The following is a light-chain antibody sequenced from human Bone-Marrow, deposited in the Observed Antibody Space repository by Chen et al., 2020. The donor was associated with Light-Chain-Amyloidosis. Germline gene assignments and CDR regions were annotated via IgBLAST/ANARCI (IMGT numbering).Light chain of an antibody. V-gene: IGLV3-21*02. J-gene: IGLJ3*02. CDR1: NIGSTS. CDR3: QVWDRSSDRPV. Sequence: SYVLTQPSSVSVATGQTATIPRGGNNIGSTSVHWYQQTPGQAPLLVVYDDSDRPSGIPGRLAGSNSGNTATLTISRVEAGDEADYYCQVWDRSSDRPVFGGGTKLTVL. CDR2: DDS.